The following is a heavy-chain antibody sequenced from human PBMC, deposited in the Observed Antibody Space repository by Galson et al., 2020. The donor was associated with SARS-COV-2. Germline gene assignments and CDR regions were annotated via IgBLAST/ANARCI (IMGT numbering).Heavy chain of an antibody. D-gene: IGHD6-13*01. CDR2: ISWNSGSI. CDR3: AKDLYSSSWGRFDY. Sequence: TGGSLRLSCAASGFTFDDYAMHWVRQAPGKGLEWVSGISWNSGSIGYAASVKGRFTISRDNAKNSLYLQMNSLRAEDTALYYCAKDLYSSSWGRFDYWGQGTLVTVSS. J-gene: IGHJ4*02. CDR1: GFTFDDYA. V-gene: IGHV3-9*01.